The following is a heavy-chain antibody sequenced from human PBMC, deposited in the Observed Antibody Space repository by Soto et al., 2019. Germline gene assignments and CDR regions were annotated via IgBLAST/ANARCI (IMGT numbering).Heavy chain of an antibody. J-gene: IGHJ6*02. V-gene: IGHV1-18*01. CDR2: ISAYNGNT. CDR3: ARGYKQTQKYYYGLDV. CDR1: GYTFTNYG. D-gene: IGHD3-10*01. Sequence: QVQLVQSGAEVKKPGASVKVSCKASGYTFTNYGITWVRQAPGQGLEWMGWISAYNGNTKYAQVLEGRVTMTTDTSTSTAYMELRSLRSDDTAAYYCARGYKQTQKYYYGLDVWGQGTTVTVS.